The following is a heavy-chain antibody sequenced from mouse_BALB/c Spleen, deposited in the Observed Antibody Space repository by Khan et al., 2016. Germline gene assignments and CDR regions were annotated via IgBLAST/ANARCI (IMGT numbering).Heavy chain of an antibody. D-gene: IGHD1-1*02. V-gene: IGHV2-6-7*01. J-gene: IGHJ4*01. Sequence: QVQLKESGPGLVAPSQSLSITCTVSGFSLTGYGVNWVRQSPGKGLEWLGMIWGDGSTDYNSALKSRLSINKDNSKGQVFLKMNSLQTDDTAMYYCARVWGDYWGQGTSVTVSS. CDR1: GFSLTGYG. CDR3: ARVWGDY. CDR2: IWGDGST.